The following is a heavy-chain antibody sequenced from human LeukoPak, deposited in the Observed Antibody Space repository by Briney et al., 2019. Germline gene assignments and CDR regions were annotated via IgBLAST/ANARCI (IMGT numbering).Heavy chain of an antibody. CDR3: ARLGSGYDYAYFDY. J-gene: IGHJ4*02. CDR2: ISAYNGNT. D-gene: IGHD5-12*01. CDR1: GYTFTSYG. V-gene: IGHV1-18*01. Sequence: GASVKVSCKASGYTFTSYGISWVRQAPGQGLEWMRWISAYNGNTNYAQKLQGRVTMTTDTSTSTAYMELRSLRSDDTAVYYCARLGSGYDYAYFDYWGQGTLVTVSS.